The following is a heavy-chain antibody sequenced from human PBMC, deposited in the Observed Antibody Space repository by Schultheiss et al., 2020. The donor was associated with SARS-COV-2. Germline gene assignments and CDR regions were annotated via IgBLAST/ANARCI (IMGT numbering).Heavy chain of an antibody. CDR2: ISYDGSNK. D-gene: IGHD3-3*01. CDR3: AREGGHDFWNTNWFDP. V-gene: IGHV3-30-3*01. Sequence: GESLKISCAASGFTFSSYAMHWVRQAPGKGLEWVAVISYDGSNKYYADSVKGRFTISRDNSKNTLYLQMNSLRAEDTAVYYCAREGGHDFWNTNWFDPWGQGTLVTVSS. CDR1: GFTFSSYA. J-gene: IGHJ5*02.